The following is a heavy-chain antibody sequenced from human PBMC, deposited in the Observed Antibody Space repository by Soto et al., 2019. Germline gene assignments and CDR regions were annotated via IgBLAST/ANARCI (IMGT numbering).Heavy chain of an antibody. CDR2: IMPFFGSG. D-gene: IGHD3-22*01. Sequence: QVHLVQSGAEVKKPGSSVKVSCKAIGGTFSSYAFSWVRQAPGQGLEWMGGIMPFFGSGNYAQKFQGRVNITAYESTSSVYWELSSLRSEDTAVYYCANDKSGYYSHFVYWGQGTRVTVSS. J-gene: IGHJ4*02. V-gene: IGHV1-69*01. CDR1: GGTFSSYA. CDR3: ANDKSGYYSHFVY.